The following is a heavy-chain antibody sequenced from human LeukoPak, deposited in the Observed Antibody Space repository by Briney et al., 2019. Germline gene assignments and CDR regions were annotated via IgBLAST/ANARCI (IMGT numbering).Heavy chain of an antibody. D-gene: IGHD3-22*01. CDR2: IYSGGNT. CDR1: GFTVSSNY. CDR3: ARAGLDSSGQHPHDY. J-gene: IGHJ4*02. Sequence: PGGSLRLSCAASGFTVSSNYMSWVRQAPGKGLEGVSVIYSGGNTFYADSVKGRFTISRGNSKNMLYLQMNSLRAEDTAVYYCARAGLDSSGQHPHDYWGQGTLVTVSS. V-gene: IGHV3-66*02.